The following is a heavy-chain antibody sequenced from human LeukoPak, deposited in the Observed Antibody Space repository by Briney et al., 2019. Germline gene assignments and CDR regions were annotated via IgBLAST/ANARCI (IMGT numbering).Heavy chain of an antibody. CDR3: AMGLIPTEIDY. Sequence: GGSLRLSCAASGFAVSSNYMSWVRQAPGKGLEWVSVIYSGGSTYYADSVKGRFTISRDNSKNTLYLQMNSLRAEDTAVYYCAMGLIPTEIDYWGQGTLVTVSS. D-gene: IGHD2-8*01. J-gene: IGHJ4*02. CDR1: GFAVSSNY. CDR2: IYSGGST. V-gene: IGHV3-53*01.